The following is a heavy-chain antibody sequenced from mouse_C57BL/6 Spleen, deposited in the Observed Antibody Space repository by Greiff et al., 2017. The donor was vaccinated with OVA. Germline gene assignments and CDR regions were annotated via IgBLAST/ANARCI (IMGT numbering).Heavy chain of an antibody. J-gene: IGHJ4*01. CDR1: GYTFTSYG. V-gene: IGHV1-81*01. D-gene: IGHD2-4*01. CDR3: ARSYDYDGALYAMDY. CDR2: IYPRSGNT. Sequence: QVQLQQSGAELARPGASVKLSCKASGYTFTSYGISWVKQRTGQGLEWIGEIYPRSGNTYYNEKFKGKATLTADKSSSTAYMELRSLTSEDSAVYFCARSYDYDGALYAMDYWGQGTSVTVSS.